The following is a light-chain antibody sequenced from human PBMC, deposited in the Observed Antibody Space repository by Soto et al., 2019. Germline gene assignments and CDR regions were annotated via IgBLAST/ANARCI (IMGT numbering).Light chain of an antibody. V-gene: IGLV2-14*01. CDR1: SSDVCGYNY. CDR3: SSYTSSSTPFIV. Sequence: QSVLTQPASVSGSPGQSITISCTGTSSDVCGYNYVSWYQQHPGKAPKLMIYDVSNRPSGVSNRFSGSKSGNTASLTISGLQAEDEADYYCSSYTSSSTPFIVFGTGTKVTVL. CDR2: DVS. J-gene: IGLJ1*01.